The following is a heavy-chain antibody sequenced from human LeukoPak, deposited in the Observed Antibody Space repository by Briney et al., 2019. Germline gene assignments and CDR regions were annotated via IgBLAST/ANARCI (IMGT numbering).Heavy chain of an antibody. D-gene: IGHD4/OR15-4a*01. V-gene: IGHV4-59*01. CDR3: AREDPQTKVPEGMDI. CDR2: IYYSGTT. Sequence: SETLSLTCTVSGGSISHYYWSWIRQPPGKGLEWIGYIYYSGTTNYNPSLKSRVTISVDTSKNQFSLKLNSVTAADTAVYYCAREDPQTKVPEGMDIWGQGTTVTVSS. CDR1: GGSISHYY. J-gene: IGHJ6*02.